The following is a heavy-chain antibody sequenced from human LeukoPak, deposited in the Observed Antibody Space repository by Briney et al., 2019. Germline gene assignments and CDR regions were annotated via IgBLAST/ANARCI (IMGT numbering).Heavy chain of an antibody. CDR1: GYTFRGYY. V-gene: IGHV3-11*01. CDR2: ISSSGSTI. CDR3: ASFRGYGYGYDYYYYMDV. Sequence: WGSLRLSCAASGYTFRGYYLSCIRQAPGKGLEWVSYISSSGSTIYYADSVKGRFTISRDNAKNSLYLQMNSLRAEDTAVYYCASFRGYGYGYDYYYYMDVWGKGTTVTVSS. J-gene: IGHJ6*03. D-gene: IGHD5-18*01.